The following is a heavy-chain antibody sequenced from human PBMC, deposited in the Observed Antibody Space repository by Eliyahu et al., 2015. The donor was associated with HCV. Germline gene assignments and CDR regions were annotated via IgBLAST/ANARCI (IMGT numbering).Heavy chain of an antibody. CDR3: ASGGGGIAVAGTGGWFDP. J-gene: IGHJ5*02. Sequence: QVQLQESGPGLVKPSETLSLXCTVSGXSITPYYGXWXRQPPGKGLXWIGYIHYSGSTNYNPXLKSRVTISVDTSKNQFSLNLTSVTAADTAVYYCASGGGGIAVAGTGGWFDPWGQGTLVTVSS. CDR1: GXSITPYY. CDR2: IHYSGST. V-gene: IGHV4-59*01. D-gene: IGHD6-19*01.